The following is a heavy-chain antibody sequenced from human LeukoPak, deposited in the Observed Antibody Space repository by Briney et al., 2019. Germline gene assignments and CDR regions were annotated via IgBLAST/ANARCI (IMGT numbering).Heavy chain of an antibody. D-gene: IGHD1-14*01. CDR3: ARERETFGIIDS. J-gene: IGHJ4*02. V-gene: IGHV3-48*04. CDR1: GFSFPTHS. Sequence: GGSLRLSCAASGFSFPTHSFHWVRQSPGKGLEWVAYIGSSSSTIYQAKSMKGRISISRDNAKNSLFLQMSSLRVEDTAVYYCARERETFGIIDSWGQGTLVTVSS. CDR2: IGSSSSTI.